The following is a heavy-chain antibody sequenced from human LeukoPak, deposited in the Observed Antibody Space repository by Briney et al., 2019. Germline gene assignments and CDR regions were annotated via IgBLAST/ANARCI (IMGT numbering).Heavy chain of an antibody. D-gene: IGHD6-19*01. J-gene: IGHJ1*01. V-gene: IGHV5-51*01. CDR2: IYPGDSDT. CDR3: ASLGGSGWYRSDFQH. CDR1: GYSFTSYW. Sequence: GESLKISCKGSGYSFTSYWIGWVRQIPGKGLEWMGIIYPGDSDTRYSPSSQGQVTISADKSISTAYLQWSSLKASDTAMYYCASLGGSGWYRSDFQHWGQGTLVTVSS.